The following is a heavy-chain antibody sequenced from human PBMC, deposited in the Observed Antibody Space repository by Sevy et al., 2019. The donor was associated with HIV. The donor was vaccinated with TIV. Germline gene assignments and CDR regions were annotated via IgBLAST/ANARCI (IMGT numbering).Heavy chain of an antibody. CDR1: GFTFTSYG. Sequence: GGSLRLSCAASGFTFTSYGMHWVRQAPGRGLEWVAVVWYDGSNKDYADSVKGRFTISRDNSKNTLYLQMSSLRAEDTATYYCARENTRAFDYWGQGILVTVSS. V-gene: IGHV3-33*01. J-gene: IGHJ4*02. CDR3: ARENTRAFDY. CDR2: VWYDGSNK. D-gene: IGHD2-15*01.